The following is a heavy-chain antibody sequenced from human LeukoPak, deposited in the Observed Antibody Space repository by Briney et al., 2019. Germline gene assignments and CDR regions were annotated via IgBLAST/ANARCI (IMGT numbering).Heavy chain of an antibody. D-gene: IGHD6-19*01. J-gene: IGHJ3*02. CDR3: ARDREAVASTGHGI. CDR1: GYTFTSYH. Sequence: ASVKVSCKASGYTFTSYHMHWVRQAPGQGVEWMGIINPSGGSTSYAQKFQGRVTVTRDASTSTVYMELSSLRSEDTAVYYCARDREAVASTGHGIWGQGTMVTVSS. CDR2: INPSGGST. V-gene: IGHV1-46*01.